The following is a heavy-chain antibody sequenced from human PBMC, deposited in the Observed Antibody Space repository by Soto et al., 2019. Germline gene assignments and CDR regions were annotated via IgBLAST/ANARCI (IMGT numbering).Heavy chain of an antibody. D-gene: IGHD5-12*01. Sequence: SETLSLTCTVSGGSISSGDYYWSWIRQPPGKGLEWIGYIYYSGSTYYNPSLKSRVTISVDTSKNQFSLKLSSVTAADTAVYYCAREAAGDIVATYWFDPWGQGTLVT. CDR2: IYYSGST. V-gene: IGHV4-30-4*01. J-gene: IGHJ5*02. CDR1: GGSISSGDYY. CDR3: AREAAGDIVATYWFDP.